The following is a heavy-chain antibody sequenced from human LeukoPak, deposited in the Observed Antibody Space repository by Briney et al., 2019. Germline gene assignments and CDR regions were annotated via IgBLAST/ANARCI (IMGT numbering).Heavy chain of an antibody. CDR1: GGTISSSSYY. V-gene: IGHV4-39*01. CDR2: IYYSGST. CDR3: GRHRNSGGGESPDVFDI. Sequence: PSETLSLTCTVSGGTISSSSYYWGWIRQPPGKGLEWIGSIYYSGSTYYNPSLKSRVTISVDTSENQFSLKLSSVTAADTAVYYCGRHRNSGGGESPDVFDIWGQGTVVTVSS. D-gene: IGHD6-19*01. J-gene: IGHJ3*02.